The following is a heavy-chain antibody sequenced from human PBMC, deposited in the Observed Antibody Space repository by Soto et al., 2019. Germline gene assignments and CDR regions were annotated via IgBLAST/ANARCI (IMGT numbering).Heavy chain of an antibody. J-gene: IGHJ4*02. CDR3: AGPGEQHRY. CDR1: GGSIRSSTYY. Sequence: PSETLSLTCTVSGGSIRSSTYYWGWIRQPPGKGLEWIGSIYYSGSTHNTPSLKSRVTMSVDTYTNQLSLKLNSLRAEDTAVYYCAGPGEQHRYWGQGTLVTVSS. D-gene: IGHD3-16*01. V-gene: IGHV4-39*01. CDR2: IYYSGST.